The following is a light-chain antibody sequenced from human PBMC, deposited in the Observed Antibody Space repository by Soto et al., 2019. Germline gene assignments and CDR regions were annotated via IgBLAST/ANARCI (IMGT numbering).Light chain of an antibody. V-gene: IGLV2-18*02. CDR2: DVS. Sequence: QSALTQPPSVSGSPGQSVAISCTGTGSDIGTYNRVSWYQQPPGTAPKLMIYDVSDRPSGVPDRFSGSKSGNTASLTISGLQAEDEAGYYCSSYTSSSTYVFGTGTKLTVL. J-gene: IGLJ1*01. CDR3: SSYTSSSTYV. CDR1: GSDIGTYNR.